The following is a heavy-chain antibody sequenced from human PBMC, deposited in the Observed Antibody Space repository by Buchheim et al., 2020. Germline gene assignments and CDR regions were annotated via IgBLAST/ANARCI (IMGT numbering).Heavy chain of an antibody. J-gene: IGHJ6*02. CDR2: ISYDGSNK. CDR3: AKDLNDFWSGYLNYYYGMDV. V-gene: IGHV3-30*18. D-gene: IGHD3-3*01. Sequence: QVQLVESGGGVVQPGRSLRLSCAASGFTFSSYGMHWVRQAPGKGLEWVAVISYDGSNKYYADSVKGRFTISRDNSKHTLYLQMNSLRAEDTAVYYCAKDLNDFWSGYLNYYYGMDVWGQGTT. CDR1: GFTFSSYG.